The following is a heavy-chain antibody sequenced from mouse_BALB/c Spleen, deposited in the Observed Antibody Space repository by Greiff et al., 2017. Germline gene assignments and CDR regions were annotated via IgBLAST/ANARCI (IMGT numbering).Heavy chain of an antibody. J-gene: IGHJ4*01. CDR3: ASGAARALYAMDY. CDR2: ISYDGSN. CDR1: GYSITSGYY. Sequence: EVKLVESGPGLVKPSQSLSLTCSVTGYSITSGYYWNWIRQFPGNKLEWMGYISYDGSNNYNPSLKNRISITRDTSKNQFFLKLNSVTTEDTATYYCASGAARALYAMDYWGQGTSVTVSS. D-gene: IGHD3-1*01. V-gene: IGHV3-6*02.